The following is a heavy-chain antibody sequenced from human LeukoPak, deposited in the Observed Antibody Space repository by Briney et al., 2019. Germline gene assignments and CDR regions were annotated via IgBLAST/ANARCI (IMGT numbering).Heavy chain of an antibody. CDR2: ISSSGSTI. Sequence: GGSLRLSCAASGFTFSSYEMNWVRQAPGKGLEWVSYISSSGSTIYYADSVKGRFTISRDNAKNSLYLQMNSLRAEDTAVYYSAREKMGWLQPSGDAFDIWGQGTMVTVSS. D-gene: IGHD5-24*01. V-gene: IGHV3-48*03. CDR1: GFTFSSYE. CDR3: AREKMGWLQPSGDAFDI. J-gene: IGHJ3*02.